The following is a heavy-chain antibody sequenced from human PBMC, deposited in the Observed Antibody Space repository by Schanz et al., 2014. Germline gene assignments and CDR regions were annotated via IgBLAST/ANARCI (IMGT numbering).Heavy chain of an antibody. J-gene: IGHJ6*02. Sequence: VQLVESGGGLVKPGGSLRLSCAASGFTMRNEWMSWVRQAPGKGLEWVAVISYDEATKHYADSVKGRFTISRDNSKNTLHLQMNSLRVEDTAVYYCAKDDTQVNGMDVWGQGTTVTVSS. CDR1: GFTMRNEW. CDR2: ISYDEATK. CDR3: AKDDTQVNGMDV. V-gene: IGHV3-30*18.